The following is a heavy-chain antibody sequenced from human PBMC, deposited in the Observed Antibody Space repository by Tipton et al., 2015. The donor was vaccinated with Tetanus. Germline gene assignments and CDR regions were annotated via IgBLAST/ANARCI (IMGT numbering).Heavy chain of an antibody. D-gene: IGHD2-2*01. CDR2: VFRSGSA. J-gene: IGHJ4*02. V-gene: IGHV4-30-2*01. CDR1: GGSVRSGDYS. CDR3: ARVACSSTSCYSHYFDY. Sequence: TLSLTCTVSGGSVRSGDYSWNWIRQPPGKGLEWIGYVFRSGSADYNPSLKSRVNISLDRSENQISLMLTSVTAADTAVYYCARVACSSTSCYSHYFDYWGPGSLVTVSS.